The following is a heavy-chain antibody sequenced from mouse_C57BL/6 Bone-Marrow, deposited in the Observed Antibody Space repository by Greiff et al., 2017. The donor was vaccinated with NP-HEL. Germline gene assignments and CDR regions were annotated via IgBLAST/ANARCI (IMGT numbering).Heavy chain of an antibody. Sequence: EVHLVESGGGLVQPGGSLKLSCAASGFTFSDYYMYWVRQTPEKRLEWVAYISNGGGSTYYPDTVKGRFTISRDNAKNTLYLQMSRLKSEDTAMYYCARQDDYDDSFAYWGQGTLVTVSA. CDR2: ISNGGGST. J-gene: IGHJ3*01. D-gene: IGHD2-4*01. CDR1: GFTFSDYY. CDR3: ARQDDYDDSFAY. V-gene: IGHV5-12*01.